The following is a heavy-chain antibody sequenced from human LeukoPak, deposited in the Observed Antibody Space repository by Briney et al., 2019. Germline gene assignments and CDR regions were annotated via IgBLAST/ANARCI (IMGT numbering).Heavy chain of an antibody. V-gene: IGHV4-39*07. CDR1: GGSISSSSYY. CDR3: ARDQVGATSS. D-gene: IGHD1-26*01. Sequence: SETLSLTCTVSGGSISSSSYYWGWIRQPPGKGLEWIGSIYYSGSTYYNPSLKSRVTISVDTSKNQFSLKLSSVTAADTAVYYCARDQVGATSSWGQGTLVTVSS. CDR2: IYYSGST. J-gene: IGHJ4*02.